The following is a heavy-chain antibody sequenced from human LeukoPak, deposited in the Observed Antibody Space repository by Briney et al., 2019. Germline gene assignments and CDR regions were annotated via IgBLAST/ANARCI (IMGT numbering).Heavy chain of an antibody. CDR1: GGSFSGYY. D-gene: IGHD3-10*01. Sequence: ETLSLTCAVYGGSFSGYYWSWIRQPPGKGLEWIGEINHSGSTNYNPSLKSRVTISVDTSKNQFSLKLSSVTAADSAVYYCARGYGSGSQRDFDCWGQGTLVTVSS. CDR2: INHSGST. J-gene: IGHJ4*02. CDR3: ARGYGSGSQRDFDC. V-gene: IGHV4-34*01.